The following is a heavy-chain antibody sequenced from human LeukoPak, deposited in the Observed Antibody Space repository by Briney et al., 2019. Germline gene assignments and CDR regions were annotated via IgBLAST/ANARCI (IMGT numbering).Heavy chain of an antibody. J-gene: IGHJ4*02. V-gene: IGHV4-31*03. CDR1: GGSISSGGYY. CDR2: IYYSGST. Sequence: SETLSLTCTVSGGSISSGGYYWSWIRQHPGTGLEWIGYIYYSGSTYYNPSLKSRVTISVDTSKNQFSLKLSSVTAADTAVYYCARDRGIAAAGRKGGIDYWGQGTLVTVSS. D-gene: IGHD6-13*01. CDR3: ARDRGIAAAGRKGGIDY.